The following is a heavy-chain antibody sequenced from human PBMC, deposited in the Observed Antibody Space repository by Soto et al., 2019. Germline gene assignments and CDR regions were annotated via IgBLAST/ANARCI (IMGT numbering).Heavy chain of an antibody. CDR3: ARVLWLPYYYGMDV. CDR1: GGTFSSYA. V-gene: IGHV1-69*01. J-gene: IGHJ6*02. D-gene: IGHD5-18*01. Sequence: QVQLVQSGAEVKKPGSSVKVSCKASGGTFSSYAISWVRQAPGQGLEWMGGIIPIFGTANYAQKFQGRVTITADESTSTDYMELSSLRSEDTAEYYWARVLWLPYYYGMDVWGQGTTVTVSS. CDR2: IIPIFGTA.